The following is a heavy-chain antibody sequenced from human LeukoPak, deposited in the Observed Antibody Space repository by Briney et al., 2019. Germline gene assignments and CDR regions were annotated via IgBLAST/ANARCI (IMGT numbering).Heavy chain of an antibody. J-gene: IGHJ4*02. CDR3: ARDGHYTIYELRFDY. CDR2: INQDGSEK. CDR1: GFTFSSYW. D-gene: IGHD5/OR15-5a*01. Sequence: GGSLRLSWAASGFTFSSYWMSWVRQAPGKGLEWVANINQDGSEKYCVDSLKGRFTISRDNAENSLYLQMNSLRAEDTGVYYCARDGHYTIYELRFDYWGQGALVTVSS. V-gene: IGHV3-7*01.